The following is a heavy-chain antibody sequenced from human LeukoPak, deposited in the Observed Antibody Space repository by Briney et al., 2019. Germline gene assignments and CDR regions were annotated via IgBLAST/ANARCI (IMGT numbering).Heavy chain of an antibody. D-gene: IGHD2-2*01. V-gene: IGHV4-59*01. CDR2: IFYNGNT. Sequence: SETLSLTCTVSGGSISSYYWSWIRQPPGKGLEWIGYIFYNGNTNYNPSLKSRVTISVDTSKNQFSLKLSSVTAADTAVYYCARGDCSSTSCPTGFDPWGQGTLVTVSS. CDR3: ARGDCSSTSCPTGFDP. J-gene: IGHJ5*02. CDR1: GGSISSYY.